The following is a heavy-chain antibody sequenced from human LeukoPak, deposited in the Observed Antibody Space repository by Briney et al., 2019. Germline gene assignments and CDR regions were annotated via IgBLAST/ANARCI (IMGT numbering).Heavy chain of an antibody. Sequence: LRLSFAASGFTFSSYGMHWVRQAPGKGLEWVAVIWYDGSNKYYADSVKGRFTISRDNSKNTLYLQMNSLRAEDTAVYYCARDPSDYYDSSGYYYWGQGTLVTVSS. CDR3: ARDPSDYYDSSGYYY. CDR2: IWYDGSNK. V-gene: IGHV3-33*01. D-gene: IGHD3-22*01. CDR1: GFTFSSYG. J-gene: IGHJ4*02.